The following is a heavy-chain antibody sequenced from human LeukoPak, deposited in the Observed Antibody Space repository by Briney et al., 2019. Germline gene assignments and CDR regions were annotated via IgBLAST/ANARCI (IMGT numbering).Heavy chain of an antibody. Sequence: GSLRLSFAASGFTFSSYGMHWVRQAPGKGLEWVAVIWYDGSNKYYADSVKGRFTISRDNSKNTLYLQMNSLRAEDTAVYYCARDRGYVWGSYLGAFDIWGQGTMVTVSS. J-gene: IGHJ3*02. V-gene: IGHV3-33*01. CDR3: ARDRGYVWGSYLGAFDI. CDR2: IWYDGSNK. CDR1: GFTFSSYG. D-gene: IGHD3-16*02.